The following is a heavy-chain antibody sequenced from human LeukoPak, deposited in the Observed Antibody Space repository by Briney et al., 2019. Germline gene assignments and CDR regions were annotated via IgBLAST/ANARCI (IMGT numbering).Heavy chain of an antibody. CDR3: ARVNRIAAARGGWFDP. J-gene: IGHJ5*02. V-gene: IGHV3-30*02. Sequence: GGSLRLSCAASGFTFSGFGMHWVRQAPGKGLEWVAFIRYDGSTKHYGDSVKGRFTISRDNSKSTLYIQMNSLRAEDTAVYYCARVNRIAAARGGWFDPWGQGTLVTVSS. D-gene: IGHD6-13*01. CDR1: GFTFSGFG. CDR2: IRYDGSTK.